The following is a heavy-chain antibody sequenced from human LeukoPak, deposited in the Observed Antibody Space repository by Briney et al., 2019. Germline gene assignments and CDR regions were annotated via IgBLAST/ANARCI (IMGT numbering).Heavy chain of an antibody. V-gene: IGHV4-30-4*07. J-gene: IGHJ4*02. Sequence: PSETLSLTCAVSGGSISSGGYSWSWIRQPPGKGLEWIGYIYYSGSTYYNPSLKSRVTISVDTSKNQFSLKLSSVTAADTAVYYCAREPEADTMIVVEFWGQGTLVTVSS. CDR2: IYYSGST. CDR3: AREPEADTMIVVEF. CDR1: GGSISSGGYS. D-gene: IGHD3-22*01.